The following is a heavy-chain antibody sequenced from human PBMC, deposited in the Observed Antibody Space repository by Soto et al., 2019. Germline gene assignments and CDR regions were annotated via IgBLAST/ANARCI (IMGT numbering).Heavy chain of an antibody. D-gene: IGHD3-10*01. CDR1: GYTFTSYA. CDR3: ASDFRFGDYYYYGMDV. Sequence: QVQLVQSGAEVKKPGASVKVSCKASGYTFTSYAMHWVRQAPGQRLEWMGWINAGNGNTKYSQKFQGRVTITRDTSASTAYMEQSSLRSEDTAVYYCASDFRFGDYYYYGMDVWGQGTTVTVSS. CDR2: INAGNGNT. V-gene: IGHV1-3*01. J-gene: IGHJ6*02.